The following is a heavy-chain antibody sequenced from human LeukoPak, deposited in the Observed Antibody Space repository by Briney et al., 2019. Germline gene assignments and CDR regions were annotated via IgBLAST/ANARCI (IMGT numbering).Heavy chain of an antibody. CDR3: ASPYFYDSSGYYLGIFAY. CDR2: IWYDGTNE. V-gene: IGHV3-33*03. D-gene: IGHD3-22*01. Sequence: GGSLRLSCAASGFTFSTHGMHWVRQAPGKGLEWVAVIWYDGTNEYYADSVKGRFTISRDNAKNSLYLQMNNLRAEDTSVCYCASPYFYDSSGYYLGIFAYWGQGILVTVSS. J-gene: IGHJ4*02. CDR1: GFTFSTHG.